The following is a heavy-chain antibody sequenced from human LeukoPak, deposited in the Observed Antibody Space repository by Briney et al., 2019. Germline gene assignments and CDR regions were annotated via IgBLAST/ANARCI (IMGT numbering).Heavy chain of an antibody. V-gene: IGHV3-30-3*01. CDR1: GFTFSSYA. CDR2: ISYDGSNK. Sequence: GGSLRLSCAASGFTFSSYAMHWVRQAPGKGLEWVAVISYDGSNKYYADSVKGRFTIPRDNSKNTLYLQMNSLRAEDTAVYYCAREPPLGPYGMDVWGQGTTVTVSS. J-gene: IGHJ6*02. CDR3: AREPPLGPYGMDV.